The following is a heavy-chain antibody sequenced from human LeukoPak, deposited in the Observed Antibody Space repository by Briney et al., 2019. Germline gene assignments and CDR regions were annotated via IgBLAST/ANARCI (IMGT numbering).Heavy chain of an antibody. Sequence: GGSLRLSCAASGFTFDEYGMSWVRQAPGKGLEWVSGINWNGGSTGYADSVKGRFTISRDNAKNSPYLQMNSLRAEDTALYYCARGSQVNWFDPWGQGTLVTVSS. J-gene: IGHJ5*02. CDR1: GFTFDEYG. CDR2: INWNGGST. CDR3: ARGSQVNWFDP. V-gene: IGHV3-20*04.